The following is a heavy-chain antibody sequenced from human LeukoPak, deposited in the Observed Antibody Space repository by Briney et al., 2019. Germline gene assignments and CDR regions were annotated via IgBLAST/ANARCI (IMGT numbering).Heavy chain of an antibody. CDR3: ARDLMGAAHYSQH. CDR2: IKQDGSEK. J-gene: IGHJ1*01. CDR1: GFTFSSYW. Sequence: PGGSLRLSCAASGFTFSSYWMSWVRQAPGKGLEWVANIKQDGSEKYYVDSVKGRFTMSRDNAKNSLYLQMNSLRAEDTAVYYCARDLMGAAHYSQHWGQGTLVTVSS. D-gene: IGHD2-15*01. V-gene: IGHV3-7*01.